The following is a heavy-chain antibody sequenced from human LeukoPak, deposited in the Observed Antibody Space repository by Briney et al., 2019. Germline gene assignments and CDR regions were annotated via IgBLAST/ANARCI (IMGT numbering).Heavy chain of an antibody. Sequence: GASVKVSCKASGDTFTTYAFSWVRQAPGKGLEWIGGVIPVFGTADYAQKFQGKVSITADESTNMAYMELHSLRFEDTAVYYCARAAISGRVYYFDSWGQGTLVTVSS. CDR3: ARAAISGRVYYFDS. CDR2: VIPVFGTA. D-gene: IGHD1-26*01. CDR1: GDTFTTYA. J-gene: IGHJ4*02. V-gene: IGHV1-69*13.